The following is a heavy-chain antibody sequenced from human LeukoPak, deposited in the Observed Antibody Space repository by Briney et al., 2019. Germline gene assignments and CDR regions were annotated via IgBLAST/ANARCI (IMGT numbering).Heavy chain of an antibody. V-gene: IGHV3-30*02. CDR1: GFTFSSYG. Sequence: TGGSLRLSCAASGFTFSSYGMHWVRQAPGKGLEWVAFIRYDGSNKYYADSVKGRFTISRDNSKNTLYLQMNSLRAEDTAVYYCARDQTSAYSSGWKPWFDYWGQGTLVTVSS. J-gene: IGHJ4*02. CDR2: IRYDGSNK. CDR3: ARDQTSAYSSGWKPWFDY. D-gene: IGHD6-19*01.